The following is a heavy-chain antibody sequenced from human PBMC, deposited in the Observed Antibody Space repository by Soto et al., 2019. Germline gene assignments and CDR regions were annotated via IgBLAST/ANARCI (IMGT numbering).Heavy chain of an antibody. V-gene: IGHV3-33*06. CDR1: GFAFSYHG. J-gene: IGHJ4*02. CDR3: AKDDDTSSHDALLDC. Sequence: QVQLVESGGGVVQPGTSLRLSCAASGFAFSYHGIHWVRQAPGKGLEWVAVTWSGGRGEYYADSVRGRFTISRDNSKTTVYLQKNSLRVEDTAVEYCAKDDDTSSHDALLDCRGQGTLVTVSS. CDR2: TWSGGRGE. D-gene: IGHD3-22*01.